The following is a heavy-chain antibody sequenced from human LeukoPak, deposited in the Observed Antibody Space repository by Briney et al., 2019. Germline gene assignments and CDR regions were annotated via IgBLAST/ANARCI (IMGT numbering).Heavy chain of an antibody. CDR3: ARVGMYYYGSGSFSFDY. Sequence: PGGSLRLSCAASGFTFSSYAMSWVRPAPGKGLEWASAISGSGGSTYYADSVKGRFTISRDNSKNSLYLQMNSLRAGDTAVYYCARVGMYYYGSGSFSFDYWGQGTLVTVSS. J-gene: IGHJ4*02. D-gene: IGHD3-10*01. V-gene: IGHV3-23*01. CDR1: GFTFSSYA. CDR2: ISGSGGST.